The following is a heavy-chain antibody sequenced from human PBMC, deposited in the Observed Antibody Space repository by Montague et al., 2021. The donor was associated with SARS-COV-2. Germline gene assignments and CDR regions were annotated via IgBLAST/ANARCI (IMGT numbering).Heavy chain of an antibody. Sequence: SETLSLTCTVSGGSISSSSYYWGWIRQPPGKGLEWIGSIYYSGXTXYXXXXKXRVTISVDTSKNQFSLKLSSVTAADTAVYYCARESSGCFFRRCSRYGMDVWGQGTTVTVSS. CDR3: ARESSGCFFRRCSRYGMDV. CDR1: GGSISSSSYY. CDR2: IYYSGXT. D-gene: IGHD6-19*01. V-gene: IGHV4-39*07. J-gene: IGHJ6*02.